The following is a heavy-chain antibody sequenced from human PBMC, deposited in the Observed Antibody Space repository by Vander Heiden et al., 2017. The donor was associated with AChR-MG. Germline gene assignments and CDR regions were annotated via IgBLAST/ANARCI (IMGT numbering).Heavy chain of an antibody. CDR2: ISWNSGSI. V-gene: IGHV3-9*01. CDR1: GFPLDDYA. Sequence: EVQLVASGGGLVQPGRSLRLSCAAPGFPLDDYAMHWVRQAPGKGLEWVSGISWNSGSIGYADSVKGRFTISRDNAKNSLYLQMNSLRAEDTALYYCAKDMGGDYGNWYFDLWGRGTLVTVSS. J-gene: IGHJ2*01. CDR3: AKDMGGDYGNWYFDL. D-gene: IGHD4-17*01.